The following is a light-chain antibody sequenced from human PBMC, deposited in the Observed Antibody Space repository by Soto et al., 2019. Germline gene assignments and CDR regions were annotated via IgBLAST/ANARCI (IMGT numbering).Light chain of an antibody. CDR1: QFVSSN. V-gene: IGKV3D-15*01. J-gene: IGKJ5*01. CDR2: GAS. Sequence: EIVMTQSPVTLSVSPGERATLSCRASQFVSSNLAWYQQKPGQAPRLLIYGASTRATGIPARFSGSGSGTEFTLTISNLQSEDFAVYFCQQYHNWPPTTFGQGKRLAIK. CDR3: QQYHNWPPTT.